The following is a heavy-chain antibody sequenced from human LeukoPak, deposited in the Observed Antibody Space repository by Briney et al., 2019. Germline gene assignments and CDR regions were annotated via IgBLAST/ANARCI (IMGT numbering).Heavy chain of an antibody. D-gene: IGHD2-15*01. Sequence: GGSLRLSCAASGFNFTMFWMHWVRQAPGKGLEWVSRINIDGSVTTYADSVKGRFTISRDNSKNTLYLQMNNLRVEDTAVYYCLRMSNGGSFYDYWGQGALVTVS. CDR3: LRMSNGGSFYDY. CDR2: INIDGSVT. CDR1: GFNFTMFW. V-gene: IGHV3-74*01. J-gene: IGHJ4*02.